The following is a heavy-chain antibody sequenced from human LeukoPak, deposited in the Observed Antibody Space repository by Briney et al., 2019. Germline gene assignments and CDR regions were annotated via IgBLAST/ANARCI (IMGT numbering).Heavy chain of an antibody. CDR2: ISWNSGSI. CDR3: ATAGSSGWYLPGY. J-gene: IGHJ4*02. CDR1: GFTFDDYA. V-gene: IGHV3-9*01. D-gene: IGHD6-19*01. Sequence: GGSLRLSCAASGFTFDDYAMHWVRQAPGKGLEWVSGISWNSGSIGYADSVKGRFTISRDNAKNSLYLQMNSLRAEDTAVYYCATAGSSGWYLPGYWGQGTLVTVSS.